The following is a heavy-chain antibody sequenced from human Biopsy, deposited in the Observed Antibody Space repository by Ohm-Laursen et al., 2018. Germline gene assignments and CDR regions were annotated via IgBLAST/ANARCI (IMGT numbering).Heavy chain of an antibody. J-gene: IGHJ4*02. CDR3: ARRHNDGSGYHYFDY. V-gene: IGHV4-39*01. D-gene: IGHD3-22*01. CDR1: TISITNFGDQ. CDR2: VSYWGTT. Sequence: SDTLSLTCSVSTISITNFGDQWDWIRQAPGKGLEWIGTVSYWGTTHYNPSLTSRVTISIDRSQSLFSMRLSSVAAADTAVYYCARRHNDGSGYHYFDYWGQGTLVTVSS.